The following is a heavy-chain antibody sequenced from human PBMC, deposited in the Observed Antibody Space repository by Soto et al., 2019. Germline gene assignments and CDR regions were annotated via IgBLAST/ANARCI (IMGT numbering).Heavy chain of an antibody. V-gene: IGHV1-69*13. J-gene: IGHJ5*02. CDR2: IIPIFGTA. CDR1: GGTFSSYA. CDR3: ARDPLPRSSGHPTPREFEP. Sequence: GASVKVSCKASGGTFSSYAISWVLRAPGQGLECMGGIIPIFGTANYAQKFQGRVTITADESTSTAYMELSSLRSEDTAVYYCARDPLPRSSGHPTPREFEPWRQGTLVTVYS. D-gene: IGHD6-6*01.